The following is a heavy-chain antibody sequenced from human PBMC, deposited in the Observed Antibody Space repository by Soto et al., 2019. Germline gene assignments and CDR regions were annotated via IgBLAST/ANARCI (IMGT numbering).Heavy chain of an antibody. CDR1: GFTFSNAW. CDR3: TTAGTYYYDSSGYYYPYFDY. CDR2: IKSKTDGGTT. Sequence: PGGSLRLSCAASGFTFSNAWMSWVRQAPGKGLEWVGRIKSKTDGGTTDYAAPVKGRFTISRDDSKNTLYLQMNSLKTEDTAVYYCTTAGTYYYDSSGYYYPYFDYWGQGTLVTVSS. D-gene: IGHD3-22*01. V-gene: IGHV3-15*01. J-gene: IGHJ4*02.